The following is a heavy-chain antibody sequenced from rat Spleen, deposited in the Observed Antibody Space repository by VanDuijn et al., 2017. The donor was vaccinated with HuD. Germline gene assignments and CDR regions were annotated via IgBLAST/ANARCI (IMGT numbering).Heavy chain of an antibody. CDR3: ARGSVFFDY. CDR2: MWSHGGI. CDR1: GFSLTNYH. J-gene: IGHJ2*01. Sequence: QVQLMESGPGLVQPSETLSLTCIVSGFSLTNYHVHWVRQSPGKGLEWMGVMWSHGGIDYNSAIKSRLSISRDTSKSQVFLKMNSLQTEDTAMYFCARGSVFFDYWGQGVMVTVSS. V-gene: IGHV2-45*01.